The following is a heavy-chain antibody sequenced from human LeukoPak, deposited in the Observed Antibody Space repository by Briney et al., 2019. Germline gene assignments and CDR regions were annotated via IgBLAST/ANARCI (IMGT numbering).Heavy chain of an antibody. D-gene: IGHD3-10*01. J-gene: IGHJ6*03. CDR3: ARGGSGSYYYYFYYMDV. Sequence: GGSLRLSCAASGFTFSSYAMSWVRQAPGKGLVWVSSISGSGGSTYYADSVKGRFTISRDNSKNTLFLQMNSLRAEDTAVYYCARGGSGSYYYYFYYMDVWGQGTTVTVSS. V-gene: IGHV3-23*01. CDR1: GFTFSSYA. CDR2: ISGSGGST.